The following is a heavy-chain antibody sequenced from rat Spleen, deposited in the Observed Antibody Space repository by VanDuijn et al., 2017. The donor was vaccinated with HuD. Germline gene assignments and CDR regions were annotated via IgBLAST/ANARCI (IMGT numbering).Heavy chain of an antibody. CDR2: ISYEGNTA. V-gene: IGHV5-22*01. CDR3: AIHMAGLYVMDA. D-gene: IGHD1-3*01. CDR1: GFTFSDYY. Sequence: EVQLVESGGVLVQPGRSMKLSCAASGFTFSDYYMAWVRQAPKKGLEWVASISYEGNTAFYGDSMKGRFTISRDNAKSTLYLQISSLRSEDTATYYCAIHMAGLYVMDAWGQGASVTVSS. J-gene: IGHJ4*01.